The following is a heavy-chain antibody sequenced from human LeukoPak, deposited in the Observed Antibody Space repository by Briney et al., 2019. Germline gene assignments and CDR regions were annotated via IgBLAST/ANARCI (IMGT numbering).Heavy chain of an antibody. CDR2: INTNTGNP. CDR1: GYTFTSYA. J-gene: IGHJ5*02. V-gene: IGHV7-4-1*02. D-gene: IGHD2-15*01. Sequence: ASVKVSCKASGYTFTSYAMNWVRQAPGQGLEWMGWINTNTGNPTYAQGFTGRFVFSLDTSVSTAYLQISSLKAEDTAVYYCARVRRMLRGGSWGATGFDPWGQGTPVTVSS. CDR3: ARVRRMLRGGSWGATGFDP.